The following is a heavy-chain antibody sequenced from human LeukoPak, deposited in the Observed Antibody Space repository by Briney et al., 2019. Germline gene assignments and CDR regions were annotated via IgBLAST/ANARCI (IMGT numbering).Heavy chain of an antibody. J-gene: IGHJ4*02. CDR1: GYTFTGYY. Sequence: ASVKVSCKASGYTFTGYYMHWVRQAPGKGLEWMGGFDPEDGETIYAQKFQGRVTMTEDTSTDTAYMELSSLRSEDTAVYYCATAVGATSPFDYWGQGTLVTVSS. V-gene: IGHV1-24*01. D-gene: IGHD1-26*01. CDR2: FDPEDGET. CDR3: ATAVGATSPFDY.